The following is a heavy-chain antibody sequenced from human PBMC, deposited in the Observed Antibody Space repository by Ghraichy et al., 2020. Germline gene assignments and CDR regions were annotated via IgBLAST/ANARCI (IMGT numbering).Heavy chain of an antibody. D-gene: IGHD6-6*01. CDR2: IYYSGST. CDR3: ARLGSSSHMRYYYYYGMDV. V-gene: IGHV4-39*01. Sequence: SETLSLTCTVSGGSISSSSYYWGWIRQPPGKGLEWIGSIYYSGSTYYNPSLKSRVTISVDTSKNQFSLKLSSVTAADTAVYYCARLGSSSHMRYYYYYGMDVWGQGTTVTVSS. CDR1: GGSISSSSYY. J-gene: IGHJ6*02.